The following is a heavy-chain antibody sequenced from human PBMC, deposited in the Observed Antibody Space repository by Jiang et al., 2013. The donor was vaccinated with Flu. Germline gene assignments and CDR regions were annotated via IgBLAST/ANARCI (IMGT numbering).Heavy chain of an antibody. Sequence: SGAEVKKPGASVKVSCKASGYTFTSYGISWVRQAPGQGLEWMGWISAYNGSTNYAQKLQGRVTMTTDTSTSTAYMELRSLRSDDTAVYYCARYSIAGIAVAGTLSYYYYGMDVWGQGTTVTVSS. V-gene: IGHV1-18*04. D-gene: IGHD6-19*01. CDR3: ARYSIAGIAVAGTLSYYYYGMDV. CDR1: GYTFTSYG. J-gene: IGHJ6*02. CDR2: ISAYNGST.